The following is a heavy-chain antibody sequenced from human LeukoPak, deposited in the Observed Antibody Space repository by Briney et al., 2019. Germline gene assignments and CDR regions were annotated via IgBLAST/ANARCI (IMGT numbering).Heavy chain of an antibody. V-gene: IGHV3-23*01. CDR1: GFTFSSYA. J-gene: IGHJ4*02. CDR3: AKDVGYSSGWTPGYYFDY. D-gene: IGHD6-19*01. Sequence: GGSLRLSCAASGFTFSSYAMSWVRQAPGKGLEWVSAISGSGGSTYYADSVKGRFTISRDNSKNTLYLQMNSLRAEDTAVYYCAKDVGYSSGWTPGYYFDYRGQGTLVTVSS. CDR2: ISGSGGST.